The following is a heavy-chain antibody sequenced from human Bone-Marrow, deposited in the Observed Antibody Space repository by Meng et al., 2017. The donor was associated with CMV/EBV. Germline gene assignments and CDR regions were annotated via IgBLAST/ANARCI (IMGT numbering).Heavy chain of an antibody. D-gene: IGHD6-6*01. J-gene: IGHJ6*02. Sequence: GSLRLSCAVYGGSFSGYYWSWIRQPPGKGLEWIGEINHSGSTNYNPSLKSRVTISVDTSKNQFSLRLSSVTAADTAVYYCARGGRARPPYYYYGMDAWGQGTTVTVSS. CDR3: ARGGRARPPYYYYGMDA. CDR1: GGSFSGYY. CDR2: INHSGST. V-gene: IGHV4-34*01.